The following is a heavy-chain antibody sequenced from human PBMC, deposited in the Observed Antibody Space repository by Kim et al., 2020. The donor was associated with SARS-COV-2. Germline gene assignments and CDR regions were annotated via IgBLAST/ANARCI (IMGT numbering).Heavy chain of an antibody. CDR2: INAGNGNT. D-gene: IGHD3-9*01. J-gene: IGHJ6*02. Sequence: ASVKVSCKASGYTFTSYAMHWVRQAPGQRLEWMGWINAGNGNTKYSQKFQGRVTITRDTSASTAYMELSSLRSEDTAVYYCARISLILTGYYYGMDVWGQGTTVTVSS. CDR1: GYTFTSYA. V-gene: IGHV1-3*01. CDR3: ARISLILTGYYYGMDV.